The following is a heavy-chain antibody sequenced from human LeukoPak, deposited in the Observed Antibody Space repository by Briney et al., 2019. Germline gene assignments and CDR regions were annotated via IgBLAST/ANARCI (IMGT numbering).Heavy chain of an antibody. J-gene: IGHJ4*02. CDR2: IYYSGST. Sequence: SETLSLTCTVSGGSISSSSYYWGWIRQPPGKGLEWIGSIYYSGSTYYNPSLKSRVTISVDTSKNQFSLKLSSVTAADTAVYYCAREGDMTTVTWLGPWYYFDYWGQGTLVTVSS. D-gene: IGHD4-11*01. CDR1: GGSISSSSYY. V-gene: IGHV4-39*07. CDR3: AREGDMTTVTWLGPWYYFDY.